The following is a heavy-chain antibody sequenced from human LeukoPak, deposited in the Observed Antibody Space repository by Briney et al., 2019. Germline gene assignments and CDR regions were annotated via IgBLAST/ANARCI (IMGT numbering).Heavy chain of an antibody. D-gene: IGHD1-1*01. V-gene: IGHV3-23*01. Sequence: PGGSLRLSRAASGFTFSSYAMSWVRQAPGKGLVWVSGISGSGGNTYFAESVKGRFTISRDNSKNTLYLQMNSLRAEDTAVYYCAKGSGIGVLRYYFDYWGQGILVTVSS. CDR2: ISGSGGNT. CDR1: GFTFSSYA. J-gene: IGHJ4*02. CDR3: AKGSGIGVLRYYFDY.